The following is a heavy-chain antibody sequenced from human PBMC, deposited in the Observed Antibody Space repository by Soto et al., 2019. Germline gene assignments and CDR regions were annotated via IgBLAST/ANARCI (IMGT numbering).Heavy chain of an antibody. CDR3: ARLVGPTSYHFDY. CDR1: GFTISNKY. J-gene: IGHJ4*02. V-gene: IGHV3-53*01. Sequence: GSLRLSCAASGFTISNKYMSWVRQAPGKGLEWVSVIYSGGNTYYADSVKGRFIISRDISKDTVYLQMNNLRAEDTAVYYCARLVGPTSYHFDYWGQGTLVTVSS. D-gene: IGHD1-26*01. CDR2: IYSGGNT.